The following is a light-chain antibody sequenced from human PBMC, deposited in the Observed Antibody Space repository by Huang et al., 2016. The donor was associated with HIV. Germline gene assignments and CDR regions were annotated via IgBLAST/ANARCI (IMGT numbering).Light chain of an antibody. V-gene: IGKV4-1*01. CDR1: QSLLYISNNKNY. CDR3: QQYFITPLT. Sequence: DIVMAQSPDSLAVSLGERATINCKSSQSLLYISNNKNYLAWYQQKPGPPPKLLIYWASTRESGVPDRFSGGGSGTDFTLTISTLQAEDVAVYYCQQYFITPLTFGGGTKVEIK. CDR2: WAS. J-gene: IGKJ4*01.